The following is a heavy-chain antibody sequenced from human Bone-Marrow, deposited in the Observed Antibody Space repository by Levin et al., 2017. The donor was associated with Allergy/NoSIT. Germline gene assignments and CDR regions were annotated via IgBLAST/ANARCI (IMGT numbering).Heavy chain of an antibody. J-gene: IGHJ4*02. D-gene: IGHD4-17*01. Sequence: GESLKISCTASGYTFTGFYIHWIRQAPGQGLEWMGRIKTDSGGANYAQKFQDRVTLTKDTSIRTVYMELSRLRSDDTALYYCAILVRRTTAPYGDLGTPGWGQGTLVTVS. CDR2: IKTDSGGA. CDR1: GYTFTGFY. CDR3: AILVRRTTAPYGDLGTPG. V-gene: IGHV1-2*06.